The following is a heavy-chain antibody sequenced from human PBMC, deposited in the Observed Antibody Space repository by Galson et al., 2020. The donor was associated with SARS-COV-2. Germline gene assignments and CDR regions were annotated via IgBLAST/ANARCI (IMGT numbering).Heavy chain of an antibody. J-gene: IGHJ3*02. Sequence: GESLKISCKASGYTFTSYGISWVRQAPGQGLEWMGWISGYNGNTNFEQKVRERVTMTTDTSTSTAYMELRSLRYDDTAVYYCVRDESGGWGSDSFDIWGQGTMVTVFS. CDR2: ISGYNGNT. V-gene: IGHV1-18*04. CDR3: VRDESGGWGSDSFDI. D-gene: IGHD1-26*01. CDR1: GYTFTSYG.